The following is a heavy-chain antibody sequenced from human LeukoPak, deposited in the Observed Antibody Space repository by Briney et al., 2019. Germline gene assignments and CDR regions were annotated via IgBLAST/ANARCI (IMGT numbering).Heavy chain of an antibody. CDR2: ISYDGSNK. J-gene: IGHJ4*02. CDR3: ASGTRYTIDY. Sequence: GGSLRLSCAASGFTFSSYWMSWVRQAPGKGLEWVAVISYDGSNKYYADSVKGRFTISRDNSKNTLYLQMNSLRAEDTAVYYCASGTRYTIDYWGQGTLVTVSS. CDR1: GFTFSSYW. V-gene: IGHV3-30-3*01. D-gene: IGHD5-24*01.